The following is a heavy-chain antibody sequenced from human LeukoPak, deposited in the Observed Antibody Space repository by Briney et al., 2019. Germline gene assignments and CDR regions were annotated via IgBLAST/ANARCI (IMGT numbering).Heavy chain of an antibody. CDR3: ARSPGYYYYGMDV. V-gene: IGHV3-48*01. CDR2: ISSSSSTI. CDR1: GFTFSSYS. Sequence: QAGGSLRLSCAASGFTFSSYSMNWVRQAPGKGLEWVSYISSSSSTIYYADSVKGRFTISRDNAKNSLYLQMNSLRAEDTAVYYCARSPGYYYYGMDVWGQGTTVTVSS. J-gene: IGHJ6*02.